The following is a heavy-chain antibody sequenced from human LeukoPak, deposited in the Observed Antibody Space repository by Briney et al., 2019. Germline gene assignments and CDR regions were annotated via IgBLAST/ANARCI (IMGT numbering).Heavy chain of an antibody. V-gene: IGHV3-23*01. CDR2: RRGTGDT. D-gene: IGHD3-10*01. Sequence: PGGSLRLACAASGLSLSTYAVSWARQAPAGGRGWVSSRRGTGDTFYAHSVNGRFTLSTHDSSTTLYLQLNNLRAEDPATSSCASAPWGSNADAVWWGQGTQVTVSS. CDR1: GLSLSTYA. CDR3: ASAPWGSNADAVW. J-gene: IGHJ4*02.